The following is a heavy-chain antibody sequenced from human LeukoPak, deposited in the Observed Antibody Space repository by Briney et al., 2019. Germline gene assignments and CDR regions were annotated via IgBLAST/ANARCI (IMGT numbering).Heavy chain of an antibody. V-gene: IGHV4-59*01. CDR2: FHYSGST. CDR3: ARTAARYYMDV. D-gene: IGHD6-6*01. CDR1: GGSISSYY. Sequence: SETLSLTCTVSGGSISSYYWSWIRQPPGKGLEWIGYFHYSGSTNYNPSLKSRVTISVDTSKNQFSLKLSSATAADTAVYYCARTAARYYMDVWGKGTTVTVSS. J-gene: IGHJ6*03.